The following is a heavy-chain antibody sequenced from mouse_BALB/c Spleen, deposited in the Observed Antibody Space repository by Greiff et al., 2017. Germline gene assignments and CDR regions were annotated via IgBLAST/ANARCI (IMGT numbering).Heavy chain of an antibody. D-gene: IGHD2-12*01. CDR2: IYPGSGST. Sequence: VQLQESGPELVKPGASVKMSCKASGYTFTDYVISWVKQRPGQGLEWIGEIYPGSGSTYYNEKFKGKATLTADKSSNTAYMQLSSLTSEDSAVYFCAFYRNYFDYWGQGTTLTVSS. V-gene: IGHV1-77*01. CDR1: GYTFTDYV. CDR3: AFYRNYFDY. J-gene: IGHJ2*01.